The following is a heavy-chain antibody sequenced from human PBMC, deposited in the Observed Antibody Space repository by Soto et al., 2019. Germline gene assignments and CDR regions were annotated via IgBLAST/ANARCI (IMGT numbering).Heavy chain of an antibody. CDR3: ARGKTNYFFDL. D-gene: IGHD3-10*01. Sequence: SETLSLTCVVSGGSISRGDFSWTWIRQPPGKGLEWVGYIYRSGSTYYNPSRKSPVSISLDKSKNQFSLNLTSVTAADTAVYYCARGKTNYFFDLWGQGPLVTVSS. CDR1: GGSISRGDFS. CDR2: IYRSGST. V-gene: IGHV4-30-2*01. J-gene: IGHJ4*02.